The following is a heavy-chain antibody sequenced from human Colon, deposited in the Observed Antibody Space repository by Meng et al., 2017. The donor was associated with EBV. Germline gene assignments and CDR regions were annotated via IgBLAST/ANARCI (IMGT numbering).Heavy chain of an antibody. J-gene: IGHJ4*02. CDR2: IYHSGST. V-gene: IGHV4-4*02. Sequence: QVQRKGWGPGLLKTSRTLSLTCAVSGASLSSRNWWSWVRQPPGKGLEWIGEIYHSGSTNYNPSLKSRVTISVDESKNQFSLRLSSVTAADTAVYYCARVGAYCGGDCYHPRWGQGTLVTVSS. CDR3: ARVGAYCGGDCYHPR. D-gene: IGHD2-21*02. CDR1: GASLSSRNW.